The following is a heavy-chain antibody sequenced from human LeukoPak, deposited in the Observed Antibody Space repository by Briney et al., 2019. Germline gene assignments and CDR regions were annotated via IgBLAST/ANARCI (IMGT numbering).Heavy chain of an antibody. D-gene: IGHD2/OR15-2a*01. CDR1: GFTFSTYE. V-gene: IGHV3-48*03. CDR2: IRSSGSNE. Sequence: GGSLRLSCAASGFTFSTYEMNWVRQAPGKGLEWVSYIRSSGSNEYYADSVKGRFTISRDNAKNSLYLQMNSLRAEDTAVYYCARDRIGLHVYYYMDVWGKGTTVTVSS. J-gene: IGHJ6*03. CDR3: ARDRIGLHVYYYMDV.